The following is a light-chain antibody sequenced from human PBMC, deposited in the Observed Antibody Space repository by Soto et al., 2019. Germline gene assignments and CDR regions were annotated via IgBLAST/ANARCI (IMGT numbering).Light chain of an antibody. Sequence: EFVLPQSPCTLSLSPRERATLSCRATQTVRNNYLAWYQQKPGQAPRLLIYDASSRATGIPDRFSGGGSGTDFTLTISRLEPEDFAVYYCQQFSSYPLTFGGGTKVDIK. CDR1: QTVRNNY. CDR2: DAS. V-gene: IGKV3-20*01. CDR3: QQFSSYPLT. J-gene: IGKJ4*01.